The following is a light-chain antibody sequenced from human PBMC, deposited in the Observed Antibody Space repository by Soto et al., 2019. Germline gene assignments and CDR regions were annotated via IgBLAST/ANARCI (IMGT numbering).Light chain of an antibody. J-gene: IGKJ5*01. V-gene: IGKV1-33*01. CDR1: QTISRY. CDR2: DAS. Sequence: DIQMTQSPSSLSASVGDRVTITCRASQTISRYLNWYQQKPGKAPKLLIYDASNLETGVPSRFSGSGSGTDFTFTISSLKPEDIATYYCQQYDNLPITFGQGTRLEIK. CDR3: QQYDNLPIT.